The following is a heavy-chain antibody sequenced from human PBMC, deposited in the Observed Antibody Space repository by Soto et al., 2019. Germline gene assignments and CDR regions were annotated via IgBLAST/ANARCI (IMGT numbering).Heavy chain of an antibody. J-gene: IGHJ6*02. D-gene: IGHD3-16*01. CDR1: GYTFTSYY. CDR2: INPSGGST. V-gene: IGHV1-46*01. Sequence: ASVQVSCKASGYTFTSYYMHWVRQAPGQGLEWMGIINPSGGSTSYAQKFQGRVTMTRDTSTSTVYMELSSLRSEDTAVYYCARGPGSRGYYYYVMHGSGQGTKLTFP. CDR3: ARGPGSRGYYYYVMHG.